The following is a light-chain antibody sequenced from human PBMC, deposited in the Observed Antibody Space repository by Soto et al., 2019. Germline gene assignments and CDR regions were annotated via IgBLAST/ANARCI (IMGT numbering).Light chain of an antibody. CDR3: QQGSNSARFT. CDR1: QSVSSY. Sequence: EIVLTQSPATLSLSPGERATLSCRASQSVSSYLAWYQQKPGQAPRLLIYDASNRATGIPARFSGSGSGTDFTLTISSLEPEDVAVYYCQQGSNSARFTFGDGTKVDIK. CDR2: DAS. V-gene: IGKV3-11*01. J-gene: IGKJ3*01.